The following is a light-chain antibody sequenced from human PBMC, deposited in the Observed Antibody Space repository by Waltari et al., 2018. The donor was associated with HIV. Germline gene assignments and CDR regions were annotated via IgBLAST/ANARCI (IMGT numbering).Light chain of an antibody. CDR3: QQIKGVPRT. CDR2: GAS. Sequence: DIHLTQSPSILSASVGERVTITCRASQGISSYVAWYQQKPGKAPKLLIYGASTLQGGVPSRFSGSGSGTDFTLTINSLQPEDFATYYCQQIKGVPRTFGGGTKVDMK. CDR1: QGISSY. V-gene: IGKV1-9*01. J-gene: IGKJ4*02.